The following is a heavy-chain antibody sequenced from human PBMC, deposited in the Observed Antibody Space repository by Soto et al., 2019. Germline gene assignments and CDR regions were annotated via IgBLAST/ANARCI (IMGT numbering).Heavy chain of an antibody. CDR1: GFTFSSYA. J-gene: IGHJ4*02. V-gene: IGHV3-64*01. Sequence: EVQLVESGGGLVQPGGSLRLSCAASGFTFSSYAMHWVRQAPGKGPEYVSAISSNGADTYYAYSVKGRFTISRDNSKNTLYLQMGSLRAEDMAVYYCAREGRYCSDGSCSQFDYWGQGTLVTASS. D-gene: IGHD2-15*01. CDR3: AREGRYCSDGSCSQFDY. CDR2: ISSNGADT.